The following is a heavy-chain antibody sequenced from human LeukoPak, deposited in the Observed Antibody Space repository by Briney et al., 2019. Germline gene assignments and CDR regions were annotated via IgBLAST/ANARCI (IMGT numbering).Heavy chain of an antibody. Sequence: PGGSLRLSCAASGFTFSSYAMSWVRQAPGKGLEWVSAISGSGGSTYYADSVKGRFTISRDNSKNTLYLQMNSLRAEDTAVYYCAKDLYWLPQWSDYNWFDPWGQGTLVTVSS. J-gene: IGHJ5*02. CDR1: GFTFSSYA. V-gene: IGHV3-23*01. D-gene: IGHD1-26*01. CDR3: AKDLYWLPQWSDYNWFDP. CDR2: ISGSGGST.